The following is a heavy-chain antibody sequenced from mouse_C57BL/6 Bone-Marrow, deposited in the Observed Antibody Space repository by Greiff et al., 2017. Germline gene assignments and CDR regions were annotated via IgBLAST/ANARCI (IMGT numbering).Heavy chain of an antibody. CDR1: GFTFSDYY. CDR3: ARRTFNFFFDY. CDR2: ISNGGGST. D-gene: IGHD4-1*02. Sequence: VQLKESGGGLVQPGGSLKLSCAASGFTFSDYYMYWVRQTPEKRLEWVAYISNGGGSTYYPDTVKGRFTISRDNAKNTLCLQMSRLKSEDTAMYYCARRTFNFFFDYWGQGTTLTVSS. V-gene: IGHV5-12*01. J-gene: IGHJ2*01.